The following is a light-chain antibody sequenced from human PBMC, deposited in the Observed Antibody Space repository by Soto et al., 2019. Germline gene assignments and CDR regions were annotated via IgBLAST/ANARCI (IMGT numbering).Light chain of an antibody. CDR2: GAS. CDR1: QGIGNA. V-gene: IGKV1-6*01. CDR3: LQDINYPWT. Sequence: IHMTQPPSSLSASVGPTATISCRASQGIGNALGWYQQKPGKPPKVLIYGASNLQSGVPPRFSGSGSGTDSTLAISSLQPEDSATYYCLQDINYPWTFGQGTKVDIK. J-gene: IGKJ1*01.